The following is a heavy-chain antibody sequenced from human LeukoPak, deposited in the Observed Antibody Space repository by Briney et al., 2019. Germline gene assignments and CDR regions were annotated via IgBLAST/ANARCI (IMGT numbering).Heavy chain of an antibody. CDR1: GYTFTSYA. CDR3: ARCVEMATIGYYYYYMDV. V-gene: IGHV7-4-1*02. D-gene: IGHD5-24*01. Sequence: GASVKVSCKASGYTFTSYAMNWVRQAPGQGLEWMGWISTNTGNPTYAQGFTGRFVFSLDTSVSTAYLQISSLKAEDTAVYYCARCVEMATIGYYYYYMDVWGKGTTVTVSS. CDR2: ISTNTGNP. J-gene: IGHJ6*03.